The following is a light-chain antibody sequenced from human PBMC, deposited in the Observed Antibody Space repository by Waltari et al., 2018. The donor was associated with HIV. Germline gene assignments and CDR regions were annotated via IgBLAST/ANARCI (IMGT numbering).Light chain of an antibody. CDR3: CSYARSGIP. J-gene: IGLJ2*01. Sequence: QSALTQPASVSGSFGQSITISCTGTSSDVGSYNLVSWYQYHPGKAPKLIIYEVSKRPSGVSNRFSGSKSGNTASLIVSGLQAEDEAHYYCCSYARSGIPFGGGTKLTVL. CDR2: EVS. V-gene: IGLV2-23*02. CDR1: SSDVGSYNL.